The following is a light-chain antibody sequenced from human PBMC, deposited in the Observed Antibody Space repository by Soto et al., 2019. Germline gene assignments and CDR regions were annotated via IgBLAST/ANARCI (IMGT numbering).Light chain of an antibody. CDR3: QQYDSSPVA. V-gene: IGKV3-20*01. CDR1: QSVSSSY. Sequence: EIVLTQSPGTLSLSPGERATLSCRASQSVSSSYLAWYQQKPGQAPMLLIYGASSRATGIPDRFSGSWSGTEFTLSISRLEPVDIAVYYCQQYDSSPVAFGPGTKVEIK. J-gene: IGKJ1*01. CDR2: GAS.